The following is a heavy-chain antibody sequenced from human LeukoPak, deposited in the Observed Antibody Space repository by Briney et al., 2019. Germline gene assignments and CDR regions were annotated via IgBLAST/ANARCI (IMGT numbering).Heavy chain of an antibody. Sequence: SETLSLTCTVSSGSISSASYYWGWIRQPPGKGLEWIGTIYYSGSTYYNPSLRSRVTISVDTSKNQFSLKLTSVSAADTAVYYCARMGSTNRDFDCWGQGTLVTVSS. CDR3: ARMGSTNRDFDC. CDR1: SGSISSASYY. D-gene: IGHD1-26*01. V-gene: IGHV4-39*01. CDR2: IYYSGST. J-gene: IGHJ4*02.